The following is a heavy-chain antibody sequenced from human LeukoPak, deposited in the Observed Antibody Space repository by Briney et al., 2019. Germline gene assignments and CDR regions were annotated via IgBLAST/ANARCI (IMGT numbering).Heavy chain of an antibody. Sequence: SETLSLTCAVYGGSFSGYYWSWIRQPPGKGLEWIGEINHSGSTNYNPSLKSRVTISVDTSKNQFSLKLSSVTAADTAVYYCARRRRTMVRGAIQYYFDYWGQGTLVTVSS. V-gene: IGHV4-34*01. CDR1: GGSFSGYY. D-gene: IGHD3-10*01. J-gene: IGHJ4*02. CDR3: ARRRRTMVRGAIQYYFDY. CDR2: INHSGST.